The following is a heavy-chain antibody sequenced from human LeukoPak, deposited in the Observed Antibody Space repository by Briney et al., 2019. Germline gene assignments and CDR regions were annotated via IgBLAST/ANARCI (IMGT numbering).Heavy chain of an antibody. D-gene: IGHD3-22*01. J-gene: IGHJ4*02. CDR3: AKDLLPYDNSAIPG. Sequence: GGSLRLSCAASGFTFDDYAMHWVRQAPGKGLEWVSGISWNSGSIGYADSVKGRFTISRDNAKNSLYLQMTSLRAEDTALYYCAKDLLPYDNSAIPGWGQGTLVTVSS. CDR1: GFTFDDYA. V-gene: IGHV3-9*01. CDR2: ISWNSGSI.